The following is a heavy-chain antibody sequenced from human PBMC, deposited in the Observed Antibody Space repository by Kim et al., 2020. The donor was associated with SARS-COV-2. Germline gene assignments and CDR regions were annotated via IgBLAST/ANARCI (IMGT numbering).Heavy chain of an antibody. CDR1: GFTFSSYG. Sequence: GGSLRLSCAASGFTFSSYGMHWVRQAPGKGLEWVAVIWYDGSNKYYADSVKGRFTISRDNSKNTLYLQMNSLRAEDTAVYYCAKDLSAAAGRNNWFDPWGQGTLVTVSS. J-gene: IGHJ5*02. CDR3: AKDLSAAAGRNNWFDP. CDR2: IWYDGSNK. V-gene: IGHV3-33*06. D-gene: IGHD6-13*01.